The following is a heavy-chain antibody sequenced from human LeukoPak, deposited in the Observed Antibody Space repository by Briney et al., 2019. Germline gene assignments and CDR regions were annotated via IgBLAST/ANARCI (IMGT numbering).Heavy chain of an antibody. CDR1: GFTVSSNY. V-gene: IGHV3-53*01. J-gene: IGHJ4*02. Sequence: GGSLRLSCAASGFTVSSNYMSWVRQAPGKGLEWVSAIYSGGSTYYADSVKGRFTISRDNAKNTLYLEMNSLRAEDTAVYYCARTSPYIRGYYDYDCWGQGTLVTVSS. D-gene: IGHD3-3*01. CDR3: ARTSPYIRGYYDYDC. CDR2: IYSGGST.